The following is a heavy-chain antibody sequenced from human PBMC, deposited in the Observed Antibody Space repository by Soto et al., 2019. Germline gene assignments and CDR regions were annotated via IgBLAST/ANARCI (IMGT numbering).Heavy chain of an antibody. J-gene: IGHJ6*02. D-gene: IGHD6-19*01. Sequence: ASVKVSCKASGYTFTSYDINWVRQATGQGLEWMGWMNPNSGNTGYAQKFHGRVTMTRNTSISTAYMELSSLRSEDTAVYYCASVTPVAGIYYYYGMDVWGQGTTVTVSS. V-gene: IGHV1-8*01. CDR1: GYTFTSYD. CDR3: ASVTPVAGIYYYYGMDV. CDR2: MNPNSGNT.